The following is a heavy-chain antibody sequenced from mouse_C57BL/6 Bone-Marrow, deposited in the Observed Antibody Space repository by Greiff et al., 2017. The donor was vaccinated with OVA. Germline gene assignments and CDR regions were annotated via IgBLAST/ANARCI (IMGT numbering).Heavy chain of an antibody. CDR3: ARTPDSSGYGFAY. D-gene: IGHD3-2*02. CDR2: INPNNGGT. J-gene: IGHJ3*01. Sequence: EVQLQQSGPELVKPGASVKISCKASGYTFTDYYMNWVKQSHGKSLEWIGDINPNNGGTSYNQKFKGKATLTVDKSSSTAYMELRSLTSEDSAVYYCARTPDSSGYGFAYWGQGTLVTVSA. CDR1: GYTFTDYY. V-gene: IGHV1-26*01.